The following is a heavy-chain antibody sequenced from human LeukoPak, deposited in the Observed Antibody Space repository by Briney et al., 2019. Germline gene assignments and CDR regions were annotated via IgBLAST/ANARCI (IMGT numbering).Heavy chain of an antibody. V-gene: IGHV3-74*01. D-gene: IGHD3-16*01. CDR3: AIRVSGGWYLDL. J-gene: IGHJ2*01. CDR2: INGDGSRT. CDR1: GFTFSSYW. Sequence: GGSLRLSCAASGFTFSSYWMHWVRQAPGKGLVWVSRINGDGSRTNYADSVKGRFTISRDNAENTLYLQINSLKGEDTAVYYCAIRVSGGWYLDLWGRNTRVTVPS.